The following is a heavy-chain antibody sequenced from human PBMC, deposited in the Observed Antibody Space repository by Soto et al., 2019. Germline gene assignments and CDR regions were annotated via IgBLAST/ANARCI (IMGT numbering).Heavy chain of an antibody. D-gene: IGHD6-13*01. Sequence: QVQLVESGGGLVKPGGSLRLSCAASGFSVSDYYMAWDRQAPGKGLEWLSYISGDSRATNHADSVKGRFTVSRDNAKNSLYLQMNSLRAEDTAVYYCATGQQVRMADIWGQGTMVTVSS. J-gene: IGHJ3*02. CDR1: GFSVSDYY. V-gene: IGHV3-11*05. CDR3: ATGQQVRMADI. CDR2: ISGDSRAT.